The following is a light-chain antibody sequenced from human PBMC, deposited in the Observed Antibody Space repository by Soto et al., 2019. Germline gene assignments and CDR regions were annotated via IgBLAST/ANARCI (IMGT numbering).Light chain of an antibody. CDR3: EHYNNWPIP. Sequence: EIGISLSPSTVSVSPGERATLSCRASQYIGSNLAWYQQKPGQAPRLLIYGASTRATGLPARFSGSGSGTEFTLTISSLQSEDFAVYYCEHYNNWPIPFGQGTRLEIK. CDR1: QYIGSN. CDR2: GAS. J-gene: IGKJ5*01. V-gene: IGKV3-15*01.